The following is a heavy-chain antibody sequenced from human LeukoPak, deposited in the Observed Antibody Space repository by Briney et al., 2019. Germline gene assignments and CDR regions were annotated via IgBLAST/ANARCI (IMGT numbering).Heavy chain of an antibody. J-gene: IGHJ4*02. CDR3: AKDQGVYGILWWPGY. D-gene: IGHD2-21*01. CDR2: ISSSGSTI. CDR1: GFTFSSYE. V-gene: IGHV3-48*03. Sequence: GGSLRLSCAASGFTFSSYEMNWVRQAPGKGLEWVSYISSSGSTIYYADSVKGRFTISRDNAKNSLYLQMNSLRAEDTAVYYCAKDQGVYGILWWPGYWGQGTLVTVSS.